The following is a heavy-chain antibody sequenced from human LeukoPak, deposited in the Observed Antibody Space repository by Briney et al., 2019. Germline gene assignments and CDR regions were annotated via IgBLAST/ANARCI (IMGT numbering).Heavy chain of an antibody. CDR1: GFTFSSYA. CDR3: ASLPRFDP. V-gene: IGHV3-64*01. Sequence: GGSLRLSCAAYGFTFSSYAMHWVRQAPGKGLEYVSAISSNGGSTYYANSVKGRFTISRDNSKNTLYLQMGSLRAEDMAVYYCASLPRFDPWGQGTLVTVSS. CDR2: ISSNGGST. J-gene: IGHJ5*02.